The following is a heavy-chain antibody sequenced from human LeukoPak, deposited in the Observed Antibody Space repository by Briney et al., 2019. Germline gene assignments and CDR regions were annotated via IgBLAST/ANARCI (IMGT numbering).Heavy chain of an antibody. D-gene: IGHD1-14*01. Sequence: GGSLRLSCAASGFTFSNYAVMWVRQAPGQGLEWVSAITSGGAPRYADSVKGRFTISRDNSKNTLYLQMNSLRAEDTAVYYCARSLTAPDTWGQGTLVTVSS. CDR1: GFTFSNYA. CDR3: ARSLTAPDT. CDR2: ITSGGAP. J-gene: IGHJ5*02. V-gene: IGHV3-23*01.